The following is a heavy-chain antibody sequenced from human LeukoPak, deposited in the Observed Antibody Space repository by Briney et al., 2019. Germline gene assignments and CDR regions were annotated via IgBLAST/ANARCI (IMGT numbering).Heavy chain of an antibody. D-gene: IGHD3-22*01. V-gene: IGHV3-23*01. CDR3: AKTRGYDSTGDFDY. J-gene: IGHJ4*02. CDR1: GFTFSSYA. Sequence: PGGSLRLSCAASGFTFSSYAMTWVRQAPGKGLAWVSSISGSAGTTYYTDSVKGRFTISRDNSKNTLYLQMNSLRAEDTAVYYCAKTRGYDSTGDFDYWGQGTLVTVSS. CDR2: ISGSAGTT.